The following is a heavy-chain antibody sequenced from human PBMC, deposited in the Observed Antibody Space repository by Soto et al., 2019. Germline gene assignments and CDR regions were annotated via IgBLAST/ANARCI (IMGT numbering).Heavy chain of an antibody. CDR3: ARVSGCSGGSCYSFDY. J-gene: IGHJ4*02. V-gene: IGHV4-34*01. D-gene: IGHD2-15*01. Sequence: SETLSLTCAVYGGSFSGYYWSWIRQPPGKGLEWIGEINHSGSTSYNPSLKSRVTISIDPSKNPFSLKLISVTAADTAVYYCARVSGCSGGSCYSFDYWGQGTLVTVS. CDR2: INHSGST. CDR1: GGSFSGYY.